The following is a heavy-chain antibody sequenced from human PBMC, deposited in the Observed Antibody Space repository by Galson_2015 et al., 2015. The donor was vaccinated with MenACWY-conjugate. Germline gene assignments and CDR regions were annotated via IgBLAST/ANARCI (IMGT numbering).Heavy chain of an antibody. CDR2: ISFDGSTK. V-gene: IGHV3-30*18. D-gene: IGHD5-12*01. Sequence: PRLSCAASGFTFNTHGLHWVRQAPGKGLEWVAVISFDGSTKNYADSVMGRFTISRDNSNNTLYLHMNSLRPEDSAVYYCAKVRWLRLNSDAYDVWGQGTMVTVSS. CDR3: AKVRWLRLNSDAYDV. CDR1: GFTFNTHG. J-gene: IGHJ3*01.